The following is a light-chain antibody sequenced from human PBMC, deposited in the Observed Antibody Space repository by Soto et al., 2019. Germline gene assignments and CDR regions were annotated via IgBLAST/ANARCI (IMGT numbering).Light chain of an antibody. J-gene: IGKJ1*01. CDR3: QQYGGSPTWT. CDR2: GAS. V-gene: IGKV3-20*01. Sequence: EVVLTQSPGTLSLSPGERATLSCRARQSVSSSYLAWYQQKPGQAPRLLIYGASSRATGIPDRFSGSGCGTDFTLTISRLEHEDVAVYYCQQYGGSPTWTFGQGTKVEIK. CDR1: QSVSSSY.